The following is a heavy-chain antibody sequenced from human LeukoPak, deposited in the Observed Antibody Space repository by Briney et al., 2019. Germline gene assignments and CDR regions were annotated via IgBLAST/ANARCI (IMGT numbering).Heavy chain of an antibody. CDR1: GYTFTSYD. Sequence: ASVKVSCRASGYTFTSYDINWVRQATGQGLEWMGWMNPNSGNTGYAQKFQGRVTMTRNTSISTAYMELSSLRSEDTAVYYCARELRNYDILTGYYNVRGYFDYWGQGTLVTVSS. V-gene: IGHV1-8*01. D-gene: IGHD3-9*01. J-gene: IGHJ4*02. CDR3: ARELRNYDILTGYYNVRGYFDY. CDR2: MNPNSGNT.